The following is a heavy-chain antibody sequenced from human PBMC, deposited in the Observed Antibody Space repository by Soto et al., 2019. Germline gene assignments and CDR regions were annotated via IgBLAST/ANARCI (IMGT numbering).Heavy chain of an antibody. D-gene: IGHD3-16*01. CDR1: GGSISSGGYY. CDR3: ARDLQGGYYYYGMDV. Sequence: TLSLTCTVSGGSISSGGYYWRWIRQHPGKGLEWIGYIYYSGSTYYNPSLKSRVTISVDTSKNQFSLKLSSVTAADTAVYYCARDLQGGYYYYGMDVWGQGTTVTVSS. V-gene: IGHV4-31*03. J-gene: IGHJ6*02. CDR2: IYYSGST.